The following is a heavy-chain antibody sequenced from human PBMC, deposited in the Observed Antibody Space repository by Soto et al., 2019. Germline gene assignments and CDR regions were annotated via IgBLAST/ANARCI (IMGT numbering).Heavy chain of an antibody. CDR1: GFTFSSYG. CDR3: AKDQGESIAVHPLDY. V-gene: IGHV3-30*18. CDR2: ISYDGSNK. Sequence: PGGSLRLSCAASGFTFSSYGMHWVRQAPGKGLEWVAVISYDGSNKYYADSVKGRFTISRDNSKNTLYLQMNSLRAEDTAVYYCAKDQGESIAVHPLDYWGQGTLVTVSS. J-gene: IGHJ4*02. D-gene: IGHD6-19*01.